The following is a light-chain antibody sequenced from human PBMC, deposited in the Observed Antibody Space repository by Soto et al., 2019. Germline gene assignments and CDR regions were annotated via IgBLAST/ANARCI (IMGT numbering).Light chain of an antibody. Sequence: QSALTQPRSVSGSPGQSVTISCTGTSSDVGGYNYVSWYQQHPGKAPKLMIYDVSKRPSGVPDRFSGSKSGNTASLTISGLQAEDEAAYYCCSYAGSYPWVFGGGTKLTVL. CDR1: SSDVGGYNY. J-gene: IGLJ3*02. CDR2: DVS. V-gene: IGLV2-11*01. CDR3: CSYAGSYPWV.